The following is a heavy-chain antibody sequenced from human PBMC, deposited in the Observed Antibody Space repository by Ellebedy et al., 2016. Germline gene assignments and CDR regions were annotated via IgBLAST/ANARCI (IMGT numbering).Heavy chain of an antibody. CDR2: IYPGDSDT. CDR1: GYSFTSYW. J-gene: IGHJ6*02. D-gene: IGHD4-17*01. Sequence: GESLKISCKGSGYSFTSYWIGWVRQMPGKGLEWMGIIYPGDSDTRYSPSFQGQVTISADKSISTAYLQWSSLKASDTAMYYCARHPDYGDYDVWGFYGMDVWGQGTTVTVSS. CDR3: ARHPDYGDYDVWGFYGMDV. V-gene: IGHV5-51*01.